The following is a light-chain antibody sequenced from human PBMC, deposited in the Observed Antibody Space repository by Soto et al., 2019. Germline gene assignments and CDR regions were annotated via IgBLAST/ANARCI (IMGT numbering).Light chain of an antibody. J-gene: IGKJ1*01. V-gene: IGKV1-39*01. Sequence: DIQMTQSPSSLSASIGDRVTITCQASQNITNNLSWYQQKPGKAPKLLIYGASSLQSGVPSRFSGSGSGTDFTLTISSLQPEDFGTYYCQQSFSTPRTFGQGTKVDIK. CDR3: QQSFSTPRT. CDR2: GAS. CDR1: QNITNN.